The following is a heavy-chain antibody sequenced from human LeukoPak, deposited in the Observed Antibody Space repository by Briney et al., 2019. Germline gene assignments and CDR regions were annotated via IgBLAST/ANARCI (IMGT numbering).Heavy chain of an antibody. Sequence: TGGSLRLSCAASGFTFTTYWMSWVRQAPGKGLEWVANINQDGIEKYYVASVRGRLTISRDNAKNSIYVQMNSLRAEDAAVYYCARGFGGYYGFDLWGQGTMVTVSS. CDR2: INQDGIEK. D-gene: IGHD5-12*01. V-gene: IGHV3-7*05. CDR1: GFTFTTYW. CDR3: ARGFGGYYGFDL. J-gene: IGHJ3*01.